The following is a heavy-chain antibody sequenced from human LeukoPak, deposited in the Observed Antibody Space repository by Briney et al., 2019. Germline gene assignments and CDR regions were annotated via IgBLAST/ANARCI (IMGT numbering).Heavy chain of an antibody. Sequence: GESLKISCKGSGYSFASYWIGWVGQMPGKGLEWMGIIYPGDSDTRYSPSFQGQVTISAHRSISTAYLQWSSLKASDTAMNYCARAYRSGWAFDYWGQGTLVTVSS. CDR2: IYPGDSDT. V-gene: IGHV5-51*01. CDR1: GYSFASYW. CDR3: ARAYRSGWAFDY. D-gene: IGHD6-19*01. J-gene: IGHJ4*02.